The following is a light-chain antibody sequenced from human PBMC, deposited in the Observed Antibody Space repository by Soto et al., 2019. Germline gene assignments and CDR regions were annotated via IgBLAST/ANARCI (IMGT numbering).Light chain of an antibody. J-gene: IGKJ2*01. CDR2: GAS. CDR3: QQYGSSPPMYT. Sequence: EIVLTQSPGTLSLSPGERATLSCRAGRRVSGGTLAWYQQKPGQAPRLLIYGASSRATGIPDRFSGSGSGTDFTLTISRLEPEDFAVYYCQQYGSSPPMYTFGQGTKLEIK. V-gene: IGKV3-20*01. CDR1: RRVSGGT.